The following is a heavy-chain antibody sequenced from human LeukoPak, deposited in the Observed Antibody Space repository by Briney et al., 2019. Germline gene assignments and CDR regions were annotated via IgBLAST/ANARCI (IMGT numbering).Heavy chain of an antibody. V-gene: IGHV3-48*02. J-gene: IGHJ4*02. CDR2: IGRGGTPI. CDR3: AKDRIAAAGERDYFDY. D-gene: IGHD6-13*01. CDR1: GFSFSDYP. Sequence: GGSLRLSCAASGFSFSDYPMNWVRQAPGKGLEWVSYIGRGGTPIYYADSVRGRFAISRDNARSSLYLQMSSLRDEDTAVYYCAKDRIAAAGERDYFDYWGQGTLVTVSS.